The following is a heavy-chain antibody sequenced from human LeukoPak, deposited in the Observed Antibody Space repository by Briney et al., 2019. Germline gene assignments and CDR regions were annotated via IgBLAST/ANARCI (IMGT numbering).Heavy chain of an antibody. CDR2: ISYDGSNK. CDR1: GFTISSYG. V-gene: IGHV3-30*18. J-gene: IGHJ6*02. CDR3: AKEKGIAAAGTDYYYGMDV. Sequence: GGSLRLSCAASGFTISSYGMHWVRQAPGKGLEWVAVISYDGSNKYYADSVKGRFTISRDNSKNTLYLQMNSLRAEDTAVYYCAKEKGIAAAGTDYYYGMDVWGQGTTVTVSS. D-gene: IGHD6-13*01.